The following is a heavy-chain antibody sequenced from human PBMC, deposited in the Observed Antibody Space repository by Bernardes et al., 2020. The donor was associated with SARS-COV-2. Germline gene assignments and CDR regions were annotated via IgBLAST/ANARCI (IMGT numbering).Heavy chain of an antibody. CDR2: IYYSGST. V-gene: IGHV4-39*01. J-gene: IGHJ4*02. CDR3: ARGGSRATWIQLWFSPPFDY. Sequence: SDTLYLTCTVSGGSISSSSYYWGWIRQPPGKGLEWIGSIYYSGSTYYNPSLKSRVTISVDTSKNQFSLKLSSVTAADTAVYYCARGGSRATWIQLWFSPPFDYWGQGTLVTVSS. CDR1: GGSISSSSYY. D-gene: IGHD5-18*01.